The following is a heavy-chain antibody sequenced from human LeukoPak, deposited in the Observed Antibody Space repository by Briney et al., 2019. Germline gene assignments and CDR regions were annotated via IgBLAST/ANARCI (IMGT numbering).Heavy chain of an antibody. Sequence: PGGSLRLSCAASGFTFSSYGMHWVRQAPGKGLEWVAFIRYDGSNKYYADSVKGRFTISRDNSKNTLYLQMNSLRAEDTAVYYCAKEVVPAANNRFDPWGQGTLVTVSS. D-gene: IGHD2-2*01. CDR1: GFTFSSYG. CDR2: IRYDGSNK. CDR3: AKEVVPAANNRFDP. V-gene: IGHV3-30*02. J-gene: IGHJ5*02.